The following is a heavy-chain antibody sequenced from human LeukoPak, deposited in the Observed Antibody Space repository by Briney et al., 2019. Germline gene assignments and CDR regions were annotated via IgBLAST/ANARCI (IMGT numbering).Heavy chain of an antibody. CDR3: ARGQEPGYSSSWYRVLAY. CDR2: ISYDGSNK. V-gene: IGHV3-30-3*01. CDR1: GFTFSDHY. J-gene: IGHJ4*02. Sequence: GGSLRLSCAASGFTFSDHYMDWVRQAPGKGLEWVAIISYDGSNKYYADSVKGRFTISRDNSKNTLYLQMNSLRAEDTAVYYCARGQEPGYSSSWYRVLAYWGQGTLITVSS. D-gene: IGHD6-13*01.